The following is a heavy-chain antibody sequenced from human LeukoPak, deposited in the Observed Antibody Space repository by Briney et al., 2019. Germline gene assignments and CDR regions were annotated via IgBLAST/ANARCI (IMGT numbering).Heavy chain of an antibody. Sequence: GGSLRLSCAASGFTFSSYEMNWVRQAPGKGLEWVSYISSSGSTIYYADSVKGRFTISRDNAKNSLYLQMNSLRAKDTAVYYCAREGTVTTSPDYWGQGTLVTVSS. CDR1: GFTFSSYE. CDR3: AREGTVTTSPDY. J-gene: IGHJ4*02. D-gene: IGHD4-17*01. CDR2: ISSSGSTI. V-gene: IGHV3-48*03.